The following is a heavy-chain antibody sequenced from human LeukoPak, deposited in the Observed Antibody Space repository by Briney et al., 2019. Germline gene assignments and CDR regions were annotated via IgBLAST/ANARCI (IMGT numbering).Heavy chain of an antibody. CDR2: INPNSGGT. Sequence: GASVKVSCKASGYTFTSYGISWVRQAPGQGLEWMGLINPNSGGTNYAQKFQGRVTMTRDTSISTAYMELSRLRSDDTAVYYCAKGEKYGHFDPWGQGTLVTVSS. V-gene: IGHV1-2*02. D-gene: IGHD2-21*01. CDR3: AKGEKYGHFDP. J-gene: IGHJ5*02. CDR1: GYTFTSYG.